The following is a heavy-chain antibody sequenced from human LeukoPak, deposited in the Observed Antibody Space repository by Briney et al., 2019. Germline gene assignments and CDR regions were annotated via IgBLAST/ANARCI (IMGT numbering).Heavy chain of an antibody. V-gene: IGHV4-4*02. CDR2: IYHSGSP. Sequence: SETLSLTCAVSGGSISSNNWWGWVRQPPGKGLEWIGEIYHSGSPNYNPSLKSRVTISVDKSRNHFSLNLSSVTAADTAVYYCARGSYSSSWYFGHWGQGTLVTVSS. CDR1: GGSISSNNW. CDR3: ARGSYSSSWYFGH. J-gene: IGHJ4*02. D-gene: IGHD6-13*01.